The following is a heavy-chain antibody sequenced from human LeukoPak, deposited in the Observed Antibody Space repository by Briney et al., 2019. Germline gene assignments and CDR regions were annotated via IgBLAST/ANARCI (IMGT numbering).Heavy chain of an antibody. D-gene: IGHD3-22*01. CDR3: AREGRTHNYYDSSGYYYPGFDP. CDR1: GGSFSGYY. V-gene: IGHV4-34*01. J-gene: IGHJ5*02. Sequence: SETLSLTCAVYGGSFSGYYWSWIRQPPGKGLEWIGEINHSGSTNYNPSLKSRVTISVDTSKNQFSLKLSSVTAADTAVYYCAREGRTHNYYDSSGYYYPGFDPWGQGTLVTVSS. CDR2: INHSGST.